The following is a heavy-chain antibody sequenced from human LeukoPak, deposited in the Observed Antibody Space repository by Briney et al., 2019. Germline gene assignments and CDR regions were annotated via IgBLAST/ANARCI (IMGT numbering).Heavy chain of an antibody. D-gene: IGHD1-26*01. CDR1: GGSISTSTYY. V-gene: IGHV4-39*01. Sequence: SETLSLTCTVSGGSISTSTYYGGWIRQPPGKGLEWIGSISYSGSTYNNPSLKSRVTISVDTSKNQFSLKLSSVTAPDTAVYYCARRVYSGSYNWYFDLWGRGTLVTVSS. CDR3: ARRVYSGSYNWYFDL. CDR2: ISYSGST. J-gene: IGHJ2*01.